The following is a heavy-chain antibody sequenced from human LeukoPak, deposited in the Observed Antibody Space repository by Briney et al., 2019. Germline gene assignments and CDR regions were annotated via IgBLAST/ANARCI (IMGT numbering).Heavy chain of an antibody. D-gene: IGHD4-17*01. CDR3: AKGPDYGDYYQYFQH. CDR1: GFTFSSYG. Sequence: PGGSLRLSCAASGFTFSSYGMHWVRQAPGKGLEWVAVISYDGSNKYYADSVKGRFTISRDNSKNTLYLQMNSLRAEDTAVYYCAKGPDYGDYYQYFQHWGQGTLATVSS. CDR2: ISYDGSNK. J-gene: IGHJ1*01. V-gene: IGHV3-30*18.